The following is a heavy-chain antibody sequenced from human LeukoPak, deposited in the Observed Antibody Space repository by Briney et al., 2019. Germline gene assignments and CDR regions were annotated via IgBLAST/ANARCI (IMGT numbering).Heavy chain of an antibody. Sequence: GGSLRLSCAASGFTFSDYAMSWVRHAPGKGLEWLSVISGGSSGSTYYADSVTGRFTVSRDNSKNTVDLQMNNLRVDDTAVYYCARHVQGYSGYDYGVNFDYWGQGTLVTVSS. D-gene: IGHD5-12*01. V-gene: IGHV3-23*01. J-gene: IGHJ4*02. CDR3: ARHVQGYSGYDYGVNFDY. CDR1: GFTFSDYA. CDR2: ISGGSSGST.